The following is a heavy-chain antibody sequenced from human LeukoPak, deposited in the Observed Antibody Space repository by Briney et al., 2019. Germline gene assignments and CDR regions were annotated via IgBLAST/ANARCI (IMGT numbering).Heavy chain of an antibody. Sequence: PGGSLRLSCAASGFTFSSYGMHWVRQAPGKGLEWVTFIRYDGSNKYYADSVKGRFTISRDNSKNTLYLQMNSLRVEDTAVYYCAKEEVGATQAVLNGAPDYWGQGTLVTVSS. D-gene: IGHD1-26*01. J-gene: IGHJ4*02. V-gene: IGHV3-30*02. CDR1: GFTFSSYG. CDR3: AKEEVGATQAVLNGAPDY. CDR2: IRYDGSNK.